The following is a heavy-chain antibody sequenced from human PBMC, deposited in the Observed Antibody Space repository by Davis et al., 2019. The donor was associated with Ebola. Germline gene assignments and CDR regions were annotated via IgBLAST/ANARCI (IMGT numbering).Heavy chain of an antibody. CDR2: IYYSGST. V-gene: IGHV4-34*01. CDR3: ARDNGGSSPHYYYYYYGMDV. Sequence: SETLSLTCAVYGGSFSGYYWSWIRQPPGKGLEWIGYIYYSGSTYYNPSLKSRVTISVDTSKNQFSLKLSSVTAADTAVYYCARDNGGSSPHYYYYYYGMDVWGQGTTVTVSS. J-gene: IGHJ6*02. D-gene: IGHD6-6*01. CDR1: GGSFSGYY.